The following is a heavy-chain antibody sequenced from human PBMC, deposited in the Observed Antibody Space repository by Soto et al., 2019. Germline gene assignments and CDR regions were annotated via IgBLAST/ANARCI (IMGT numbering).Heavy chain of an antibody. CDR2: IKQDGREK. J-gene: IGHJ4*02. V-gene: IGHV3-7*05. D-gene: IGHD7-27*01. Sequence: EVQLVASGGGLVQPGESLRLSCVASGFALSNYWINWVRQAPGKGLEWVANIKQDGREKNDGDSVQGRCTISRDNGRNSLYLQMNSLRAEVTAAYYCATETSTWGCWGQGTLVTVSS. CDR3: ATETSTWGC. CDR1: GFALSNYW.